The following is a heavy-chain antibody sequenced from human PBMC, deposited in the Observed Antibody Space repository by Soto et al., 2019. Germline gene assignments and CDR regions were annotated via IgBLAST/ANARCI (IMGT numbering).Heavy chain of an antibody. Sequence: GGSLRLSCAASGFTFSSYGTHWVRQAPGKGLEWVAVISYDGSNKYYADSVKGRFTISRDNSKNTLYLQMNSLRAEDTAVYYCAKDLLGTVTTLDYWGQGTLVTVSS. CDR1: GFTFSSYG. CDR3: AKDLLGTVTTLDY. CDR2: ISYDGSNK. V-gene: IGHV3-30*18. D-gene: IGHD4-17*01. J-gene: IGHJ4*02.